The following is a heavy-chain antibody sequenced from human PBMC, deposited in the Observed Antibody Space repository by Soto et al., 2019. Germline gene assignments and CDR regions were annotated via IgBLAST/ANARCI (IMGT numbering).Heavy chain of an antibody. D-gene: IGHD3-22*01. CDR1: GGSINSGGYS. Sequence: PSETLSLTCTVSGGSINSGGYSWTWIRQPPGKGLEWIGFIYHTGTTYYNPSLKSRVTISVDRSKNQFSLKLNSVTAADTAVYYCARGGNYYDSSGSSWIDPWGQAALVTVSS. V-gene: IGHV4-30-2*01. J-gene: IGHJ5*02. CDR3: ARGGNYYDSSGSSWIDP. CDR2: IYHTGTT.